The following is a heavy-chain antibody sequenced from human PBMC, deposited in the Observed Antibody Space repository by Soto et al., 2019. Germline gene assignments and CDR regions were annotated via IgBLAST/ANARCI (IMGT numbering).Heavy chain of an antibody. Sequence: PGGSLRLSCAASGFTFSNCAMSWVRQAPGKGLEWVSIISGGGGHSIYYADSVKGRFTISRDDSKNTLYLQMSSLRADDTAVYSCVKAVGHTQTSSRIFGYWGQGTLVTVSS. J-gene: IGHJ4*02. CDR1: GFTFSNCA. D-gene: IGHD1-26*01. CDR2: ISGGGGHSI. V-gene: IGHV3-23*01. CDR3: VKAVGHTQTSSRIFGY.